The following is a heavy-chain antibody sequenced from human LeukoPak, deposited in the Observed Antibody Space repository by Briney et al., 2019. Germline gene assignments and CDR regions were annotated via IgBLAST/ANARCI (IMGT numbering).Heavy chain of an antibody. V-gene: IGHV3-48*03. Sequence: PGGSLRLSCAASGFTFRSYEMNWVRKATGKGLEWVSYISSSGSTIYYADSVKGRFTISRDNAKNSLYLQMNSLRAEDTGVYYCARDRHTAMVSDYWGQGALVTVSS. D-gene: IGHD5-18*01. CDR2: ISSSGSTI. CDR3: ARDRHTAMVSDY. J-gene: IGHJ4*02. CDR1: GFTFRSYE.